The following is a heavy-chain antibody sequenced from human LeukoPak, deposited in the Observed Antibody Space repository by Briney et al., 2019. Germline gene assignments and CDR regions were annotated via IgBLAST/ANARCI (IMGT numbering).Heavy chain of an antibody. V-gene: IGHV1-2*06. J-gene: IGHJ4*02. D-gene: IGHD3-16*02. CDR2: INPNSDGT. Sequence: ASVKVSCKASGYTFTGYYMHWVRQAPGQGLEWMGRINPNSDGTNYAQKFQGRVTMTRDTSISTAYMELSRLRYDDTAVYYCARDKYYDYVWGSYRPDYWGQGTLVTVSS. CDR3: ARDKYYDYVWGSYRPDY. CDR1: GYTFTGYY.